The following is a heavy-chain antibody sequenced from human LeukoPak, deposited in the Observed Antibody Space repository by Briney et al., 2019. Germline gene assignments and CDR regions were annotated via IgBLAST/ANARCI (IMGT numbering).Heavy chain of an antibody. V-gene: IGHV1-2*02. Sequence: ASVKVSCKASGYTFTDYYMHWVRQAPGQGLEWVGWIDPDGGGTNYAQMFRGRVTMTRDTSISTAYMELSSLRSDDTAIYYCARVSGRSGPFEYWGQRTLVTVSS. J-gene: IGHJ4*02. CDR2: IDPDGGGT. CDR3: ARVSGRSGPFEY. D-gene: IGHD3-3*01. CDR1: GYTFTDYY.